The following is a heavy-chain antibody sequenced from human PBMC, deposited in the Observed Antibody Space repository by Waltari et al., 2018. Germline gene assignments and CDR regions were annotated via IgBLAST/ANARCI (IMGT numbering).Heavy chain of an antibody. J-gene: IGHJ4*02. V-gene: IGHV1-2*02. Sequence: QVQLEQSGVEVKQPGASVRGSCKASGYTFTVYYLHWIRQAPGQGPEWMGWINPNNGATKYAQKFQGRVTMTRDTSINTAYLEVTSDDTAVYYCARDRWGESHGYGYWGRGTLVTVSS. CDR3: ARDRWGESHGYGY. CDR1: GYTFTVYY. CDR2: INPNNGAT. D-gene: IGHD7-27*01.